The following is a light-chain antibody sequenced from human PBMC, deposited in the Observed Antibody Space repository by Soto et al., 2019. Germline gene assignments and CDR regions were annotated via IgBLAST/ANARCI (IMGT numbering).Light chain of an antibody. J-gene: IGLJ1*01. CDR3: SSFADSNSYV. CDR1: SSDIGGYTY. V-gene: IGLV2-8*01. Sequence: QSALTQPPSASGSPGQSVTISCSGSSSDIGGYTYVSWYQHHPGKAPKLMIYEVSKRPSGVPDRFSGSKSGNTASLTVSGLQAEDEAEYYCSSFADSNSYVFGTGTKVTVL. CDR2: EVS.